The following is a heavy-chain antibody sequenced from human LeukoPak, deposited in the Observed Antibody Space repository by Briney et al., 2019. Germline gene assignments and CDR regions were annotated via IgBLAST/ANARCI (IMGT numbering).Heavy chain of an antibody. Sequence: SETLSLTCAVYGGSFSGYYWSWIRQPPGKGLEWIGEINHSGSTNYNPSLKSRVTISVDTSKNQFSLKLSSVTAADTAVYYCARPGPDYVWGSYRVNFDYWGQGTLVTVSS. CDR2: INHSGST. V-gene: IGHV4-34*01. J-gene: IGHJ4*02. D-gene: IGHD3-16*02. CDR1: GGSFSGYY. CDR3: ARPGPDYVWGSYRVNFDY.